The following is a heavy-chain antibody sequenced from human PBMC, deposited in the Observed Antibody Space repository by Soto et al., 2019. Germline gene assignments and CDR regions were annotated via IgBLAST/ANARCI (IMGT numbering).Heavy chain of an antibody. Sequence: QVQLQESGPGLVKPSQTLSLTCTVSGGSISSGGYYWSWIRQHPGKGLEWIGYIYYSGSTYYNPSLKTRXXIXVXXSKNQFSLKLSSVTAADTAVYDCARLPTVPTSVDYWGQGTLVTVSS. CDR3: ARLPTVPTSVDY. D-gene: IGHD4-4*01. J-gene: IGHJ4*02. V-gene: IGHV4-31*03. CDR2: IYYSGST. CDR1: GGSISSGGYY.